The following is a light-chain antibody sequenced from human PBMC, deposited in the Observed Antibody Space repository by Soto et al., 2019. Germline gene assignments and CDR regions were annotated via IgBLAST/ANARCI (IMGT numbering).Light chain of an antibody. CDR3: QQSHSAPIT. V-gene: IGKV1-39*01. Sequence: DLQITQSPSSLSASVVDKLTITCRASQYISSFLSWYQQKPGKAPKLLIYAASNLQSGVPSRFSGSGSGTDFTLTISSLQPEDFATYYCQQSHSAPITFGPGTKVDI. CDR1: QYISSF. J-gene: IGKJ3*01. CDR2: AAS.